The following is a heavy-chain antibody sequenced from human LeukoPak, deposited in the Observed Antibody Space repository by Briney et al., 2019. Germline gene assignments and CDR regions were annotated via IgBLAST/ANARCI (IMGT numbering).Heavy chain of an antibody. CDR1: GVSISSGNW. Sequence: SETLSLTCAVSGVSISSGNWWSWVRQPPGKGLEWIGEIYHSGNTNYNPSLKSRVTLSVDKSKNQFSLHLSSVTAADTAMYYWVSIGESSFAYWGQGTLVTVPQ. D-gene: IGHD3-16*01. CDR3: VSIGESSFAY. J-gene: IGHJ4*02. V-gene: IGHV4-4*02. CDR2: IYHSGNT.